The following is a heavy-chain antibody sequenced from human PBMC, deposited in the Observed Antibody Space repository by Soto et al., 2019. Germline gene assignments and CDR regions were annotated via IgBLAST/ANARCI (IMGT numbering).Heavy chain of an antibody. D-gene: IGHD5-18*01. V-gene: IGHV3-23*01. Sequence: GGSLRLSCAASGFTFSSYAMRWVRQAPGKGLEWVAAIGCSGSSTYYADSVKGRFTISRDNSKNTLYLQMNSLRAEDTAVYYCAIFRRVNDYSYGLDPWGQGTLVTVSS. CDR1: GFTFSSYA. J-gene: IGHJ5*01. CDR3: AIFRRVNDYSYGLDP. CDR2: IGCSGSST.